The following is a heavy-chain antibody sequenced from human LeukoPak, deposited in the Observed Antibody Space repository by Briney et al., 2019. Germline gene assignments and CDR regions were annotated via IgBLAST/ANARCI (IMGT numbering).Heavy chain of an antibody. Sequence: ASVKVSCKASGYTFTSYGISWVRQAPGQELEWLGWISAYNGNTNYAQKLQGRVTMTTDTSTSTAYMELRSLRSDDTAVYYCARDEAYYYDSSGYYFAYWGQGTLVTVSS. V-gene: IGHV1-18*01. CDR2: ISAYNGNT. J-gene: IGHJ4*02. D-gene: IGHD3-22*01. CDR3: ARDEAYYYDSSGYYFAY. CDR1: GYTFTSYG.